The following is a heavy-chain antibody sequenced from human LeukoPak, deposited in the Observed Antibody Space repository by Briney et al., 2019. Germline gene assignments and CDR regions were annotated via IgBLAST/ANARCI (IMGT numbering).Heavy chain of an antibody. Sequence: GESLKISCKGSGYSFTSYWIGWVRQMPGKGLEWMGIIYPGGSDTRYSPSFQGQVTISADKSISTAYLQWSSLKASDTAMYYCARQGGDCTNGVCYTGFDYWGQGTLVTVSS. CDR1: GYSFTSYW. CDR3: ARQGGDCTNGVCYTGFDY. D-gene: IGHD2-8*01. J-gene: IGHJ4*02. CDR2: IYPGGSDT. V-gene: IGHV5-51*01.